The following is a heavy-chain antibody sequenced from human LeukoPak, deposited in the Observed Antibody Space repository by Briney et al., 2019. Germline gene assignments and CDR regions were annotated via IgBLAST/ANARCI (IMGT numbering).Heavy chain of an antibody. CDR2: ISYDGSNK. CDR1: GFTFSSYA. D-gene: IGHD5-18*01. J-gene: IGHJ4*02. Sequence: PGRSLRLSCAASGFTFSSYAMHWVRQATGKGLEWVAVISYDGSNKYYADSVKGRFTISRDNSKNTLYLQMNSLRAEDTAVYYCARVAEDTAMAPFDYWGQGTLVTVSS. CDR3: ARVAEDTAMAPFDY. V-gene: IGHV3-30*04.